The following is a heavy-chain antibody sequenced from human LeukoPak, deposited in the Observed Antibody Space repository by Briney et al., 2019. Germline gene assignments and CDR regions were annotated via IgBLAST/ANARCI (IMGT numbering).Heavy chain of an antibody. D-gene: IGHD1-26*01. V-gene: IGHV4-59*01. CDR1: GGSISSYY. Sequence: SETLSLTCTVSGGSISSYYWSWVRQPPGKGLEWIGDIYYSGSTNYNPPLKSRVTISVDTSKNQFFLILNSVTAADTAVYYCARGYSGSYSYFDHWGQGTLVTVSS. CDR2: IYYSGST. J-gene: IGHJ4*02. CDR3: ARGYSGSYSYFDH.